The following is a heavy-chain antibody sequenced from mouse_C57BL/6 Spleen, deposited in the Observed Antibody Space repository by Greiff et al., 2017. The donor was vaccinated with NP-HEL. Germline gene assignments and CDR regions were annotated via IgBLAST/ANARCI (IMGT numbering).Heavy chain of an antibody. D-gene: IGHD2-3*01. V-gene: IGHV1-55*01. CDR2: IYPGSGST. CDR1: GYTFTSYW. Sequence: QVHVKQPGAELVKPGASVKMSCKASGYTFTSYWITWVKQRPGQGLEWIGDIYPGSGSTNYNEKFKSKATLTVDTSSSTAYMQLSSLTSEDSAVYYCARGDGYYDYAMDYWGQGTSVTVSS. J-gene: IGHJ4*01. CDR3: ARGDGYYDYAMDY.